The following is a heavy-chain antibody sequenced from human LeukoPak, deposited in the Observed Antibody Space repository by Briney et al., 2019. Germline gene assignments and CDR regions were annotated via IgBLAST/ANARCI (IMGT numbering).Heavy chain of an antibody. Sequence: ASVKVSCKASGYTFSSYDVYWVRQATGQGLECMGWMNPNSGNTGYAQKFQGRVTMTRSTSITTAYMELSSLRSEDTAVYYCARGGMDLHGMDVWGQGTTVTVSS. CDR3: ARGGMDLHGMDV. J-gene: IGHJ6*02. CDR1: GYTFSSYD. V-gene: IGHV1-8*01. CDR2: MNPNSGNT. D-gene: IGHD2-2*03.